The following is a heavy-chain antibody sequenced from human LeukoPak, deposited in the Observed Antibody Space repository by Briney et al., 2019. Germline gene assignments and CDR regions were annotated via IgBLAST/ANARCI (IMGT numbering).Heavy chain of an antibody. CDR3: ARYSSGWSVDY. V-gene: IGHV4-31*03. CDR1: GGSISSGGYY. CDR2: IYYSGST. D-gene: IGHD6-19*01. Sequence: SETLSLTCTDSGGSISSGGYYWSWIRQHPGKGLEWIGYIYYSGSTYYNPSLKSRVTISVDTSKNQFSLKLSSVTAADTAVYYCARYSSGWSVDYWGQGTLVAVSS. J-gene: IGHJ4*02.